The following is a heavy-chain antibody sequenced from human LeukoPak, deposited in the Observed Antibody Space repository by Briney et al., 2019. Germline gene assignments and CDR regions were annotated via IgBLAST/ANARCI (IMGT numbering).Heavy chain of an antibody. CDR2: IIPIFGTA. V-gene: IGHV1-69*13. Sequence: SVKVSCKASGYTFTSYDINWVRQATGQGLEWMGGIIPIFGTANYAQKFQGRVTITADESTSTAYMELSSLRSEDTAVYYCASGSENRAYYYGSGSYLYAFDIWGQGTMVTVSS. D-gene: IGHD3-10*01. J-gene: IGHJ3*02. CDR3: ASGSENRAYYYGSGSYLYAFDI. CDR1: GYTFTSYD.